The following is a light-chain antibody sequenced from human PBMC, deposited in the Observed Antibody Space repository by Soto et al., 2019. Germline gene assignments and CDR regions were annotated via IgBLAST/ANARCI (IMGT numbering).Light chain of an antibody. Sequence: EIFLTQSPGTLSLSPKERATLSCKASQSVSSYLTWYQQKPGQAPWLLIYGASSRATGIPDRFSGSGSGTDFTLSISILEPEDFAVYYCQHHGGSPLFTFGPGTKVDIK. V-gene: IGKV3-20*01. CDR1: QSVSSY. CDR3: QHHGGSPLFT. J-gene: IGKJ3*01. CDR2: GAS.